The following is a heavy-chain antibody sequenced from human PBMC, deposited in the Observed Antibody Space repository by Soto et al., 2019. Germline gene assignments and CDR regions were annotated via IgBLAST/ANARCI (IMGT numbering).Heavy chain of an antibody. CDR3: VKDDGGSPATPPL. J-gene: IGHJ4*02. D-gene: IGHD3-10*01. CDR1: GMTISKYP. CDR2: ISGSGDRT. Sequence: EVQLSESGGGLVQPGGSLRLSCGASGMTISKYPMSWVRQAPGKGLEWVSGISGSGDRTYYADSAKGRFTISKDISTNSLLLQVDRLGVDDTAIYFCVKDDGGSPATPPLWGQGTLVTVSS. V-gene: IGHV3-23*01.